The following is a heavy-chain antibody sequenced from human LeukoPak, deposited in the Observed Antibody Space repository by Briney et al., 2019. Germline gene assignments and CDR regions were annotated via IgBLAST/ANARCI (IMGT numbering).Heavy chain of an antibody. V-gene: IGHV1-24*01. D-gene: IGHD1-26*01. CDR1: GNTLSELS. J-gene: IGHJ4*02. CDR3: ATDHQWQLLGY. Sequence: ALVKVSCKVSGNTLSELSMHWVRQAPGKGLEWMGGVDPEDDKNIYAQKFQGRVTMTEDTSTDTAYMELSNLRSEDTAVYYCATDHQWQLLGYWGQGTLVTVSS. CDR2: VDPEDDKN.